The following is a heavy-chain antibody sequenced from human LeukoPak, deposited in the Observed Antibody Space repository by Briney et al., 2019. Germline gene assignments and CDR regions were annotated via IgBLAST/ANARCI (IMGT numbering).Heavy chain of an antibody. J-gene: IGHJ6*02. CDR2: MSPNSGNT. CDR1: GYTFTSYD. D-gene: IGHD3-3*01. Sequence: ASVKVSCKASGYTFTSYDINWVRQATGQGLEWMGWMSPNSGNTGYAQKFQGRVTMTRNTSISTAYMELSSLRSEDTAVYYCARGRVGYYDFWSGPGGGYGMDVWGQGTTVTVSS. CDR3: ARGRVGYYDFWSGPGGGYGMDV. V-gene: IGHV1-8*01.